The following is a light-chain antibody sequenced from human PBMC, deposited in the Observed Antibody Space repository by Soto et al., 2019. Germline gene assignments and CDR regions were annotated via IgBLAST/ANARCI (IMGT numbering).Light chain of an antibody. V-gene: IGKV1-5*03. CDR2: KAS. CDR1: QTISSW. J-gene: IGKJ1*01. Sequence: DIQMTQSPSTLSASLVYAXTXXXXASQTISSWLAWYQQKPGKAPKLLIYKASTFKSGVPPRFSGSGSGTDFTLAISSLQPEDSATYYCLQDINYPWTFGQGTKVDIK. CDR3: LQDINYPWT.